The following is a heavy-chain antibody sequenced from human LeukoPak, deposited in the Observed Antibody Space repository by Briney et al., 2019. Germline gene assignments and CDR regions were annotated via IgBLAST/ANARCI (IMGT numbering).Heavy chain of an antibody. CDR2: ISSSGSTI. CDR1: GFTFSDYY. J-gene: IGHJ6*03. V-gene: IGHV3-11*01. Sequence: GGSLRLSCAASGFTFSDYYMSWIRQAPGKGLEWVSCISSSGSTIYYADSVKGRFTISRDNAKNSLYLQMNSLRAEDTAVYYCARDEDGSGSYYNHYYYYYYYMDVWGKGTTVTVSS. D-gene: IGHD3-10*01. CDR3: ARDEDGSGSYYNHYYYYYYYMDV.